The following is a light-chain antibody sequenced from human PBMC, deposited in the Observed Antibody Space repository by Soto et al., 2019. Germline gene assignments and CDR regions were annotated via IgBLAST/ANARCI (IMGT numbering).Light chain of an antibody. CDR2: GNN. V-gene: IGLV1-40*01. CDR3: QSYDISLSGVV. Sequence: QSVLTQPPSVSGAPGQRVTFSCTGNSSNIGASYDVHWYHQLPGAAPRLIIYGNNNRPSGVPDRFSGSKSGTSASLAITGLQAEDEADYYCQSYDISLSGVVFGGGTQLTVL. J-gene: IGLJ7*01. CDR1: SSNIGASYD.